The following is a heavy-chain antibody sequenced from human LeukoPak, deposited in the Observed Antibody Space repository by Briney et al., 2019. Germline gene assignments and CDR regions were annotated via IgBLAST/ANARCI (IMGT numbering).Heavy chain of an antibody. CDR1: GFTFSSFN. V-gene: IGHV3-21*01. CDR2: ISSTSSLI. J-gene: IGHJ4*02. Sequence: GGSLRLSCAASGFTFSSFNMNWVRQAPGKGLEWVSSISSTSSLIWYADSLKGRFTISRDNVKNSLYLQMDSLRAEDTAVYYCARYNSGWNDYWGQGTLVTVSS. CDR3: ARYNSGWNDY. D-gene: IGHD6-19*01.